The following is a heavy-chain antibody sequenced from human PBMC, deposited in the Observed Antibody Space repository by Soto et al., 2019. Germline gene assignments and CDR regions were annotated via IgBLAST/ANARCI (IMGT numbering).Heavy chain of an antibody. D-gene: IGHD6-19*01. CDR1: GFTFSSYA. V-gene: IGHV3-23*01. Sequence: EVQLLESGGGSVQPGGSLRLSCATSGFTFSSYAMSWVRQAPGKGLEWVSAISGSGGSTNYADSAEGRFTISRDTSKNTRYLQVSILRAQETAVYYCAKAGGIAVTGTNLDDWGQGTLVTVAS. CDR2: ISGSGGST. CDR3: AKAGGIAVTGTNLDD. J-gene: IGHJ4*02.